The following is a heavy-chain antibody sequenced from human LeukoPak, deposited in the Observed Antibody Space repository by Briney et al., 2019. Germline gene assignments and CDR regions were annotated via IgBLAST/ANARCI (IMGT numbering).Heavy chain of an antibody. J-gene: IGHJ4*02. CDR2: IYSGGST. Sequence: GGSLRLSCAASGFTFSSYSMSWVRQAPGKGLEWVSVIYSGGSTYYADSVKGRFTISRDNSKNTLYLQMNSLRAEDTAVYYCARDANYYFDYWGQGTLVTVSS. V-gene: IGHV3-66*01. CDR3: ARDANYYFDY. CDR1: GFTFSSYS.